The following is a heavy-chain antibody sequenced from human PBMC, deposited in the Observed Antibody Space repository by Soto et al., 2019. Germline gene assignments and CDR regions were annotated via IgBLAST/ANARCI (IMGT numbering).Heavy chain of an antibody. CDR1: GGSISSYY. CDR2: IYYSVST. J-gene: IGHJ6*02. Sequence: PSETLSLTCTVSGGSISSYYWSWIRQPPGKGLEWIGYIYYSVSTNYNPSLKSRVTISVDTSKNQFSLKLSSVTAADTAVYYCARRPYYYYYYGMDVWGQGTTVTVSS. V-gene: IGHV4-59*08. CDR3: ARRPYYYYYYGMDV.